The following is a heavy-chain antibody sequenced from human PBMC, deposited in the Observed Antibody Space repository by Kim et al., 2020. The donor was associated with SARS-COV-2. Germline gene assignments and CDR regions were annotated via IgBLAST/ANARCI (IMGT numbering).Heavy chain of an antibody. Sequence: GGSLRLSCAASTLTFSDYAMTWVRQAPGKGLEWVSSISGSGGTTSSADSVKGRFTISRDNSRNTLYLQMNSLRAEDTAVDYCATAPYFDWLLVDFLGQGT. J-gene: IGHJ4*02. CDR2: ISGSGGTT. CDR3: ATAPYFDWLLVDF. V-gene: IGHV3-23*01. D-gene: IGHD3-9*01. CDR1: TLTFSDYA.